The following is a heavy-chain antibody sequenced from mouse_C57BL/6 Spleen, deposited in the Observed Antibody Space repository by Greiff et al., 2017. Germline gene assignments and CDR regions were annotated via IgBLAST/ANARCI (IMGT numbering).Heavy chain of an antibody. J-gene: IGHJ1*03. V-gene: IGHV5-6*01. CDR2: ISSGGSYT. CDR1: GFTFSSYG. D-gene: IGHD1-1*01. Sequence: EVKVVESGGDLVKPGGSLKLSCAASGFTFSSYGMSWVRQTPDKRLEWVATISSGGSYTYYPDSVKGRFTISRDNAKNTLYLQMSSLKSEDTAMYYCARWDYYGSSFPYFDVWGTGTTVTVSS. CDR3: ARWDYYGSSFPYFDV.